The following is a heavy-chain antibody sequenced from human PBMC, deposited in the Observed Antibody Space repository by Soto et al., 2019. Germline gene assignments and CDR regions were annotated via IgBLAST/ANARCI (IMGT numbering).Heavy chain of an antibody. CDR1: GYTFTGYY. CDR3: ARGPGYDILTGYYLALDAFDI. D-gene: IGHD3-9*01. V-gene: IGHV1-2*04. CDR2: INPSSGGT. J-gene: IGHJ3*02. Sequence: ASVKVSCKASGYTFTGYYMHWVRQAPGQGLEWMGWINPSSGGTNYAQKFQGWVTMTRDTSISTAYMELSRLRSDDTAVYYCARGPGYDILTGYYLALDAFDIWGQGTMVTVSS.